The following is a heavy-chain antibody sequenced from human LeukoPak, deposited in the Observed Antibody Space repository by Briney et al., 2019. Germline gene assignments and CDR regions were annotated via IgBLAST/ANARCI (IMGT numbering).Heavy chain of an antibody. D-gene: IGHD3-22*01. Sequence: KGLEWVSGISWNSGSIGYADSVKGRFTISRDNAKNSLYLQMNSLRAEDTALYYCAKANYYDSSGYYRAFDYWGQGTLVTVSS. J-gene: IGHJ4*02. CDR3: AKANYYDSSGYYRAFDY. CDR2: ISWNSGSI. V-gene: IGHV3-9*01.